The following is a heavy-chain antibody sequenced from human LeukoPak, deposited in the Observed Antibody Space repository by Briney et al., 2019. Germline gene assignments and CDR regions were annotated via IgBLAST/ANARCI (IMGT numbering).Heavy chain of an antibody. CDR1: GDSINNYY. D-gene: IGHD2-8*01. J-gene: IGHJ4*02. Sequence: SETLSLTCSVSGDSINNYYWNWIRRPPGKELEWIGYTHYTGNTKSNPSLKSRVTTSVDTSKSQFSLKLSSVTAADTAVYYCAKWSSTLKAFDFWGQGILVIVSS. CDR3: AKWSSTLKAFDF. CDR2: THYTGNT. V-gene: IGHV4-59*08.